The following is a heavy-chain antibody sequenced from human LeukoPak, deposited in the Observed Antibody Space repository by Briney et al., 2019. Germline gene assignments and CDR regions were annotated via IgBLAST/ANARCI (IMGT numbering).Heavy chain of an antibody. J-gene: IGHJ4*02. V-gene: IGHV3-23*01. CDR2: ISGSGGST. CDR1: GFTFSSYA. D-gene: IGHD3-22*01. CDR3: ANRDYYDSSGYYGPFDY. Sequence: PGGSLRLSCAASGFTFSSYAMSWVRQAPGKGLEWVSAISGSGGSTYYADSVKGRFTISRDNSKNTLYLQMNSLRAEDTAVYYCANRDYYDSSGYYGPFDYWGQGTLVTVSS.